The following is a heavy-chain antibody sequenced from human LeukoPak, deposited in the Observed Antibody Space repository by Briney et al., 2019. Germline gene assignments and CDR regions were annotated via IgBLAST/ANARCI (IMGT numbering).Heavy chain of an antibody. CDR1: GFTFSNYA. Sequence: GGSLRLSCAASGFTFSNYAMTWVRQAPGKGLEWVSGINSGGGTTYYADSVKGRFTISRDNSKNTLYLQMNSLRAEDTAVYHCAKSGCSSTNCYLNYWGRGTLVTVSS. CDR2: INSGGGTT. V-gene: IGHV3-23*01. D-gene: IGHD2-2*01. CDR3: AKSGCSSTNCYLNY. J-gene: IGHJ4*02.